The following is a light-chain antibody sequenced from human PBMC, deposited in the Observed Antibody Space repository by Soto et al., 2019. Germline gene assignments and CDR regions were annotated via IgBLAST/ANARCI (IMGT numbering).Light chain of an antibody. J-gene: IGLJ1*01. V-gene: IGLV2-14*01. CDR3: SSYTDSSNSV. Sequence: SALAQPASVSGSPGQSITISCTGTSSDLAIYNYVSWYQQQPCKAPKLMIYQVTNRPSGVSNRFSGSRSGNTASLTISGLQAEDKAEYYCSSYTDSSNSVFGTGTKATVL. CDR1: SSDLAIYNY. CDR2: QVT.